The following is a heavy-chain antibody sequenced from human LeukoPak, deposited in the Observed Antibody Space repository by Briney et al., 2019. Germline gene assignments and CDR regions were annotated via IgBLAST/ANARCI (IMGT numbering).Heavy chain of an antibody. D-gene: IGHD4-23*01. J-gene: IGHJ4*02. CDR3: ARDRYPEGGNSGFDY. V-gene: IGHV3-7*01. Sequence: GGSLRLSCAASEFTFSSYSMSWVRQAPGKGLEWVANIKQDGSEKYYVDSVKGRFTISRDNAKNSLYLQMNSLRAEDTAVYYCARDRYPEGGNSGFDYWGQGTLVTVSS. CDR2: IKQDGSEK. CDR1: EFTFSSYS.